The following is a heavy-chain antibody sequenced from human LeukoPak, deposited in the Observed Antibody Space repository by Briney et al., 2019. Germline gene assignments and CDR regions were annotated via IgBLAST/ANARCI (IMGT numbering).Heavy chain of an antibody. D-gene: IGHD3-9*01. J-gene: IGHJ3*02. V-gene: IGHV4-59*01. Sequence: SETLSLTCTVSGGSISSYYWSWIRQPPGKGLEWIGYIYYSGSTNYNPSLKSRVTISVDTSKNQFSLKLSSVTAADTAVYYCARDRGSYDILTGYYNNAFDIWGQGTMVTVSS. CDR1: GGSISSYY. CDR3: ARDRGSYDILTGYYNNAFDI. CDR2: IYYSGST.